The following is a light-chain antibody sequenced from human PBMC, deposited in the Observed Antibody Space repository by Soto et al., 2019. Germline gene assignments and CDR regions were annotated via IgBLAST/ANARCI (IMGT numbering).Light chain of an antibody. V-gene: IGKV3-11*01. CDR3: HQRGNGPPWT. CDR1: QSVSSN. CDR2: DAS. Sequence: EIVMTQSPATLSVSPGERATLSCRASQSVSSNLAWYQQKPGQAPRLLIYDASTRATGIPARFSGSGSTTDFTLTISSLEPEDFAVYYCHQRGNGPPWTFGQGTKVDIK. J-gene: IGKJ1*01.